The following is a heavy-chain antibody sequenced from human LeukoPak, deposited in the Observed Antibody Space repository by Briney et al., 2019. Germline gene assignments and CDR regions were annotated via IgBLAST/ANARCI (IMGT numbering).Heavy chain of an antibody. J-gene: IGHJ4*02. V-gene: IGHV3-7*03. CDR2: INQDGNDK. CDR1: GSTFSNYW. CDR3: AVTRTRGDY. D-gene: IGHD3-10*01. Sequence: GGSLRLSCTASGSTFSNYWMTWVRQAPGKGLEWVANINQDGNDKYYVDSVKGRFTISRDNTKSSLFLQMNSLRAEDTAVYYCAVTRTRGDYWGQGTLVTVSS.